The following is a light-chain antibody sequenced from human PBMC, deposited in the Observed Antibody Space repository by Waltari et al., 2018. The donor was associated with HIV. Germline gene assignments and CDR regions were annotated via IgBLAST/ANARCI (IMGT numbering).Light chain of an antibody. V-gene: IGLV2-23*02. CDR1: RSDVGSYIL. Sequence: QSALTQPASVSGSPGQSITISCTGTRSDVGSYILVSWYQQHPGKAPKLMIYEVSKRPSGVSNRFSGSKSGNTASLTISGLQAEDEADYYCCSYAGSSTHVFGSGTKVTVL. J-gene: IGLJ1*01. CDR3: CSYAGSSTHV. CDR2: EVS.